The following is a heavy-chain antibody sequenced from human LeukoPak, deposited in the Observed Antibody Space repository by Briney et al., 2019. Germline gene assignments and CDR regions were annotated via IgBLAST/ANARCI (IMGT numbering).Heavy chain of an antibody. CDR1: GGSFSGYY. V-gene: IGHV4-34*01. CDR3: ARGPTPPAFDI. Sequence: SETLSLTCAVYGGSFSGYYWSWIRQPPGKGLEWIGEINHSGSTNYNPSLQSRVTISVDTSKNQFSLQLSSVTAADTAVYYCARGPTPPAFDIWGQGTMVTVSS. CDR2: INHSGST. J-gene: IGHJ3*02.